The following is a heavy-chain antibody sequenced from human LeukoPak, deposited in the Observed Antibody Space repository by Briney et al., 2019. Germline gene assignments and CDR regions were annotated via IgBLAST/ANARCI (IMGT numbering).Heavy chain of an antibody. V-gene: IGHV4-59*01. CDR3: GRWFCSRTCYYMDV. CDR2: IYYTGST. J-gene: IGHJ6*03. D-gene: IGHD2-2*01. Sequence: SETLSLTCTVSGGSIISYYWSWIRQPPGKGLEYMGHIYYTGSTSYNPSLKNRVIISLDTSKNQFSLNLNSVTAADTAVYYCGRWFCSRTCYYMDVWGKGTTVSVSS. CDR1: GGSIISYY.